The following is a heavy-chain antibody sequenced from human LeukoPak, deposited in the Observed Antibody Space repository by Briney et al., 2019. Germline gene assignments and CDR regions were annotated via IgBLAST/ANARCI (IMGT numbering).Heavy chain of an antibody. CDR3: AKAPQRLLAAAVHYYYMDV. Sequence: PGGSLRLSCAASGFTFSSYGMSWVRQAPGKGLEWVSAINGSGGSTYYPDSVKGRFTISRDNSKNTLYLEMNSLRAEDTAVYYCAKAPQRLLAAAVHYYYMDVWGKGTTVTVSS. D-gene: IGHD6-13*01. CDR1: GFTFSSYG. J-gene: IGHJ6*03. V-gene: IGHV3-23*01. CDR2: INGSGGST.